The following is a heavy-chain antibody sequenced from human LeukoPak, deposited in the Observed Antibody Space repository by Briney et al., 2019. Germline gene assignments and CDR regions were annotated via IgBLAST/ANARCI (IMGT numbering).Heavy chain of an antibody. V-gene: IGHV3-11*04. Sequence: GGSLRLSCAASGFTFSDYYMSWIRQAPGKGLEWVSYISSSGSTIYYADSVKGRFTISRDNAKNSLYLQMNSLRAEDTAVYYCARISKGYSSSWTYYYYYYMDVWGKGTTVTVS. J-gene: IGHJ6*03. CDR1: GFTFSDYY. CDR3: ARISKGYSSSWTYYYYYYMDV. D-gene: IGHD6-13*01. CDR2: ISSSGSTI.